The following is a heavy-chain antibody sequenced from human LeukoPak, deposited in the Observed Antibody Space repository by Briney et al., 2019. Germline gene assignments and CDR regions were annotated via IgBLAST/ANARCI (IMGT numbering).Heavy chain of an antibody. V-gene: IGHV3-11*04. D-gene: IGHD4-17*01. CDR1: GFTFSDYY. J-gene: IGHJ4*02. Sequence: GGSLRLSCAASGFTFSDYYMSWIRQAPGKGLEWLSYISKNGKTISYADSVKGRFTISRANAKTSLYLQMNGLRAEDTAVYYCARAPSLTTVVDYWGKGTLVTVSS. CDR2: ISKNGKTI. CDR3: ARAPSLTTVVDY.